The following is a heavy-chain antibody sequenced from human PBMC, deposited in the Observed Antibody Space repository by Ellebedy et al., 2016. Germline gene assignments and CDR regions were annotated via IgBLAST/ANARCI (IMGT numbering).Heavy chain of an antibody. Sequence: GESLKISXAASGFTFSSYWMSWVRQAPGKGLEWVANIKQDGSEKYYVDSVKGRFTISRDNAKNSLYLQMNSLRAEDTAVYYCARSATSAVYEFYYYYYYYGMDGWGQGTTVTVSS. CDR1: GFTFSSYW. CDR3: ARSATSAVYEFYYYYYYYGMDG. CDR2: IKQDGSEK. V-gene: IGHV3-7*01. D-gene: IGHD3-3*01. J-gene: IGHJ6*02.